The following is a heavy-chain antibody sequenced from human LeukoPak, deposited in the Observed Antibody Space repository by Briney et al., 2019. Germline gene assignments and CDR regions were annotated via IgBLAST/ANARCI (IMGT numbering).Heavy chain of an antibody. CDR1: GYSISSGYY. Sequence: SETLSLTCAVSGYSISSGYYWGWIRQPPGKGLGWIGSIYHSGSTYYNPSLKSRVTISVDTSKNQFSLKLSSVTAADTAVYCCARALTPESAFDYWGQGTLVTVSS. V-gene: IGHV4-38-2*01. D-gene: IGHD4/OR15-4a*01. J-gene: IGHJ4*02. CDR3: ARALTPESAFDY. CDR2: IYHSGST.